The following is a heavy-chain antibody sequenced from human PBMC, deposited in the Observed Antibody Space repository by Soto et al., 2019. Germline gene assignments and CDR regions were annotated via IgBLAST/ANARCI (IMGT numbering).Heavy chain of an antibody. V-gene: IGHV3-23*01. CDR2: ISASGGTT. D-gene: IGHD3-22*01. CDR3: AKSGGSDYYQYYFDS. J-gene: IGHJ4*02. CDR1: GFTFSSYA. Sequence: PGGSLRLSCAASGFTFSSYAMNWVRQAPGKGLEWVSTISASGGTTYYADSVKGRFTISRDNAKNTLYLQMNSLRAEDTAIYSCAKSGGSDYYQYYFDSWGQGALVTVSS.